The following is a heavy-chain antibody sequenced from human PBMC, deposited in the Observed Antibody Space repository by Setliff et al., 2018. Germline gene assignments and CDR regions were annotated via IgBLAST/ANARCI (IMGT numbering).Heavy chain of an antibody. V-gene: IGHV1-69*13. CDR2: VIPVFGTT. D-gene: IGHD4-17*01. CDR3: AREVGVAVTTTNYHYYMDV. J-gene: IGHJ6*03. Sequence: SVKVSCKASGGTFSNFDINWVRQAPGQGLEWMGGVIPVFGTTNYAQKFQGRITIELSSLRSEDTAVYYCAREVGVAVTTTNYHYYMDVWGKGTTVTVSS. CDR1: GGTFSNFD.